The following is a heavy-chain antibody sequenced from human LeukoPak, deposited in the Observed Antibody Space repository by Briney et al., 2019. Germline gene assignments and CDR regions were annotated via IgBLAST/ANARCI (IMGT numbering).Heavy chain of an antibody. D-gene: IGHD1-26*01. CDR2: IYSVGTT. CDR3: ARADSIVAPPYDAFDI. V-gene: IGHV3-66*01. Sequence: GGSLRLSCAASDFSVGSNYMTWVRQAPGKGLGRVSLIYSVGTTFYADSVKGRFTISRDNSKNTLYLQMNSLRAEDTAVYYCARADSIVAPPYDAFDIWGQGTMITVSS. CDR1: DFSVGSNY. J-gene: IGHJ3*02.